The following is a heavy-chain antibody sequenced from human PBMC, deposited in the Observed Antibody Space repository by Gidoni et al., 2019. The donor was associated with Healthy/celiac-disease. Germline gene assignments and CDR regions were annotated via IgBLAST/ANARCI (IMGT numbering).Heavy chain of an antibody. V-gene: IGHV3-33*01. D-gene: IGHD6-19*01. J-gene: IGHJ6*02. Sequence: APGKGLEWVAVIWYDGSNKYYADSVKGRFTISRDNSKNTLYLQMNSLRAEDTAVYYCARDVSGWYEGYGMDVWGQGTTVTVSS. CDR2: IWYDGSNK. CDR3: ARDVSGWYEGYGMDV.